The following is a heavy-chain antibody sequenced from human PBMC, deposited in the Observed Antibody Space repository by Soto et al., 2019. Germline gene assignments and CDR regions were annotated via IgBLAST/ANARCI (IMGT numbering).Heavy chain of an antibody. D-gene: IGHD2-15*01. CDR2: ITNRGTHT. J-gene: IGHJ5*01. CDR3: ARAHEVAWFDS. CDR1: GFYFSSYT. V-gene: IGHV3-21*01. Sequence: EVQRVESGGGLVKPGESLRLSCAASGFYFSSYTMNWVRQAPGKGLQWVSSITNRGTHTYSADSVKGRFTISRDNDKNSLYLQMNNRRAEDTAIYFCARAHEVAWFDSWGLGTMVTVTS.